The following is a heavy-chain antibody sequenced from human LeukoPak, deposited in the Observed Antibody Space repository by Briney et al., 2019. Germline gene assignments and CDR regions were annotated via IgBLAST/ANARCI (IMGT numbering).Heavy chain of an antibody. Sequence: PSETLSLTCTVSGGPISSSSYYWGWIRQPPGKGLGGIGSIYYSGSTYYNPSLNSRVTISVDTSKNQFSLKLSSVTAADTAVYYCAGRDYDKRGAFDIWGQGTMVTVSS. D-gene: IGHD3-9*01. CDR1: GGPISSSSYY. CDR3: AGRDYDKRGAFDI. V-gene: IGHV4-39*07. CDR2: IYYSGST. J-gene: IGHJ3*02.